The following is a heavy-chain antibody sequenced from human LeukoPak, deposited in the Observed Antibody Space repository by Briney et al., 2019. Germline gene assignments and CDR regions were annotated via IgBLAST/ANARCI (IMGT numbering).Heavy chain of an antibody. CDR2: IYYSGST. D-gene: IGHD6-13*01. Sequence: PSETLSLTCTVSGGSISSYYWSWIRQPPGKGLEWIGYIYYSGSTNYNPSLKSRVTISVDTSKNQFSLKLSSVTAADTAVYYCARGPLAAGYVWGQGTLVTVSS. CDR1: GGSISSYY. J-gene: IGHJ4*02. V-gene: IGHV4-59*01. CDR3: ARGPLAAGYV.